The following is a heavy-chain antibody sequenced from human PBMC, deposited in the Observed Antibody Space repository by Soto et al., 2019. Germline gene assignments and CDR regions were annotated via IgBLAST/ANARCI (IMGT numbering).Heavy chain of an antibody. D-gene: IGHD2-8*01. Sequence: QVQLVQSGAEVKKPGSSVKVSCKASGGTFSSYAISWVRQAPGQGLEWMGASIPIFGTANYAQKFQGRVTITADESTSTAYMELSSLRSEDTAVYYCARDLCTNGVCPNWFDPWGQGTLVTVSS. J-gene: IGHJ5*02. CDR1: GGTFSSYA. CDR2: SIPIFGTA. CDR3: ARDLCTNGVCPNWFDP. V-gene: IGHV1-69*01.